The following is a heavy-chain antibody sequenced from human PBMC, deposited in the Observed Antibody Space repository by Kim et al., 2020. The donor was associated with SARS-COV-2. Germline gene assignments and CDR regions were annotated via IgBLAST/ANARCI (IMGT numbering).Heavy chain of an antibody. Sequence: ASVKVSCKASGYIFTSYAVTWVRQAPGQGLEWMGWISAYNGNTDYAQKFQGRVTMTTDTSTNTAYMELRSLRSDDTAVYFCARRTSTSRYRYFDFWGQGTLAT. CDR2: ISAYNGNT. V-gene: IGHV1-18*01. CDR1: GYIFTSYA. CDR3: ARRTSTSRYRYFDF. D-gene: IGHD2-2*01. J-gene: IGHJ4*02.